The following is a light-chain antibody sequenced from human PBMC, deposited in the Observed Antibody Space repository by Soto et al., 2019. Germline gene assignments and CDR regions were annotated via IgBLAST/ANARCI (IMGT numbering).Light chain of an antibody. CDR3: SSFTDGTTLV. CDR1: SSDIGGYNS. V-gene: IGLV2-8*01. Sequence: QSVLTQSPSASGSPGQSVTISCTGTSSDIGGYNSVSWYQQHPGKAPKVMIYDVTKRPSGVPDRFSGSKSRNTASLTVSALQAEDEADYYCSSFTDGTTLVFATGIQVTVL. CDR2: DVT. J-gene: IGLJ1*01.